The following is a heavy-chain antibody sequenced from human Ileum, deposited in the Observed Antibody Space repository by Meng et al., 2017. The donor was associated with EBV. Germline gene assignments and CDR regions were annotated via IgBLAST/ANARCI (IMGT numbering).Heavy chain of an antibody. D-gene: IGHD6-19*01. Sequence: VVLPESGLGPVEPSVTRSLTCAVSGGSISSSNWWSWARQPPGKGLEWIGEIYHSGSTNYNSSLKSRVTISVDKSKNQFSLNLRSVTDADTAVYYCARVGQWLPIDYWGQGTLVTVSS. CDR1: GGSISSSNW. J-gene: IGHJ4*02. V-gene: IGHV4-4*02. CDR2: IYHSGST. CDR3: ARVGQWLPIDY.